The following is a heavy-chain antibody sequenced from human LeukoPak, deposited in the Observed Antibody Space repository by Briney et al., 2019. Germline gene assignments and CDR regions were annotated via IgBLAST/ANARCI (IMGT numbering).Heavy chain of an antibody. V-gene: IGHV1-69*06. CDR1: GGTFSSYA. Sequence: SVKVSCKASGGTFSSYAISWVRQAPGQGLEWMGGIIPIFGTANYAQKFQGRVTITADKSTSTAYMELSSLRSEDTAVYYCARVRDGYNDAYDIWGQGTMVTVPS. CDR3: ARVRDGYNDAYDI. J-gene: IGHJ3*02. CDR2: IIPIFGTA. D-gene: IGHD5-24*01.